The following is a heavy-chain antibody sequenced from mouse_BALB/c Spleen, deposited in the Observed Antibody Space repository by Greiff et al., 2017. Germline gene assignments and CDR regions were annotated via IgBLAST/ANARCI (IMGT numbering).Heavy chain of an antibody. D-gene: IGHD1-2*01. CDR3: ARVGYITTATGFAY. CDR1: GYTFTDYV. CDR2: IYPGSGST. V-gene: IGHV1-77*01. Sequence: VQLQQSGPELVKPGASVKMSCKASGYTFTDYVISWVKQRTGQGLEWIGEIYPGSGSTYYNEKFKGKATLTADKSSNTAYMQLSSLTSEDSAVYFCARVGYITTATGFAYWGQGTLVTVSA. J-gene: IGHJ3*01.